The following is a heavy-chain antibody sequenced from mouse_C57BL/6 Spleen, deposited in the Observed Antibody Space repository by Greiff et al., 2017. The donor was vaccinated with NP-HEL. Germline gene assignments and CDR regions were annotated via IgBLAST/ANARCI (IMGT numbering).Heavy chain of an antibody. Sequence: EVKLVESGPELVKPGASVKIPCKASGYTFTDYNMDWVKQSHGKSLEWIGDINPNNGGTIYNQKFKGKATLTVDKSSSTAYMELRSLTSEDTAVYYCARRGLRRGFDYWGQGTTLTVSS. V-gene: IGHV1-18*01. CDR1: GYTFTDYN. CDR3: ARRGLRRGFDY. J-gene: IGHJ2*01. CDR2: INPNNGGT. D-gene: IGHD2-4*01.